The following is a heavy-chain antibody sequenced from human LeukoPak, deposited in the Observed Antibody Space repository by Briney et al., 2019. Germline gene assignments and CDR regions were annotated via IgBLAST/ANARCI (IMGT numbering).Heavy chain of an antibody. D-gene: IGHD3-9*01. Sequence: SQTLSLTCTVSGGSINTGGYFWTWIRQPAGKGLEWIGRIYTGGTTNYSPSLKSRVTISLATSKNEFSLKLTSVTVSDTGVYYCARLSDDVLTGYYSALDYWGQGILVTVSS. J-gene: IGHJ4*02. V-gene: IGHV4-61*02. CDR3: ARLSDDVLTGYYSALDY. CDR1: GGSINTGGYF. CDR2: IYTGGTT.